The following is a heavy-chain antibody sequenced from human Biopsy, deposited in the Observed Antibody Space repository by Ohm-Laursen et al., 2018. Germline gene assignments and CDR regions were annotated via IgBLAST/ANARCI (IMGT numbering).Heavy chain of an antibody. CDR3: ARGDYFDSNGYFWFDP. CDR1: GGSISSGGSY. Sequence: TLSLTCTVSGGSISSGGSYWSWIRQRPGKGLVWIGYIFNSANTYYNPSLKNLITISGDTSKNQFSLKLNSVTAADTAVYYFARGDYFDSNGYFWFDPWGQGTLVTVSS. D-gene: IGHD3-22*01. J-gene: IGHJ5*02. V-gene: IGHV4-31*01. CDR2: IFNSANT.